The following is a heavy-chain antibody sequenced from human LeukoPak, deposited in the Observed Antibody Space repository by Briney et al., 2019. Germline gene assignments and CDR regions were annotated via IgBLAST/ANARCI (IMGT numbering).Heavy chain of an antibody. D-gene: IGHD6-19*01. CDR1: GFTFRSYA. J-gene: IGHJ4*02. CDR2: ISYDGSNK. Sequence: PGGSLRLSCAASGFTFRSYAMHWVRQAPGKGLEWVVVISYDGSNKYYAYSVKGRFTISRDNSKNTLYLQMNSLRAEDTAVYYCARPAKSYSSGWYYFDYWGQGTLVTVSS. CDR3: ARPAKSYSSGWYYFDY. V-gene: IGHV3-30-3*01.